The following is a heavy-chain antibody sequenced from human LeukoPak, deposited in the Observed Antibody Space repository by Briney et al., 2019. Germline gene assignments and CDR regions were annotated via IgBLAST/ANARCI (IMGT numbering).Heavy chain of an antibody. Sequence: GGSLRLSCAASGFTFSSYWMSWVRQAPGKGLEWVANIKQDGSEKYYVDSVKGRFTISRDNAKNSLYLQMNSLRAEDTAVYYCARAPGIAVAGSYWYFDLWGRGTLVTVSS. CDR2: IKQDGSEK. D-gene: IGHD6-19*01. CDR3: ARAPGIAVAGSYWYFDL. V-gene: IGHV3-7*01. CDR1: GFTFSSYW. J-gene: IGHJ2*01.